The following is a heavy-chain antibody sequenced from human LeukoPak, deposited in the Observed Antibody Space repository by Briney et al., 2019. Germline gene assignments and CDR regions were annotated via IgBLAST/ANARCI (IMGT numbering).Heavy chain of an antibody. D-gene: IGHD3-3*01. V-gene: IGHV4-61*01. CDR1: GGSVSSGSYY. J-gene: IGHJ6*02. CDR2: IYYSGST. CDR3: ATAYYDFWSGHYRPGYYYYGMDV. Sequence: SETLSLTCTVSGGSVSSGSYYWSWIRQPPGKGLEWIGYIYYSGSTNYNPSLKSRVTISVDTSKNQFSLKLSSVTAADTAVYYCATAYYDFWSGHYRPGYYYYGMDVWGQGTTVTVSS.